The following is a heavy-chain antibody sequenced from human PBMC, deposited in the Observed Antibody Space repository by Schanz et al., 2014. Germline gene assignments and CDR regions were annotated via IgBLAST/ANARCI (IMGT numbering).Heavy chain of an antibody. D-gene: IGHD3-10*01. V-gene: IGHV3-66*01. CDR1: GFSVSNTY. CDR2: INSAGTT. Sequence: EVHLVESGGGLVQPGGSLRLSCVVSGFSVSNTYMHWVRQPPGKGLEWVSVINSAGTTYYADSVKGRFTFSRDSSKNTVYLQMDSLRADDTSVYYCARGRGYIIGQWGQGILVTVSS. J-gene: IGHJ4*02. CDR3: ARGRGYIIGQ.